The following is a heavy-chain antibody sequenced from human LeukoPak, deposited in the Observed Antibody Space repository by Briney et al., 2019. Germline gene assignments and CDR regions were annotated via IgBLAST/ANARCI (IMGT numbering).Heavy chain of an antibody. CDR2: INHSGST. Sequence: SETLSLTCTVYGGSFSGYYWSWIRQPPGKGLEWIGEINHSGSTNYNPSLKSRVTISVDTSKNQFSLKLSSVTAADTAVYYCATTTIRLGYWGQGTLVTVSS. V-gene: IGHV4-34*01. CDR1: GGSFSGYY. D-gene: IGHD1-26*01. J-gene: IGHJ4*02. CDR3: ATTTIRLGY.